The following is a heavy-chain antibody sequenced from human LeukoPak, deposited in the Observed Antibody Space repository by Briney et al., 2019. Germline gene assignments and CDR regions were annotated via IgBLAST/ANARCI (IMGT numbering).Heavy chain of an antibody. CDR1: GGSISNYY. Sequence: PSETLSLTCTVSGGSISNYYWNWIRQPPGKGLEWIGYIYYTGNTNYNPSLKSRVTISVDTSKNQFSLKLSSVTAADTAVYYCARTEESGYSYGYFGYYYYMDVWGKGTTVTVSS. CDR3: ARTEESGYSYGYFGYYYYMDV. V-gene: IGHV4-59*01. D-gene: IGHD5-18*01. J-gene: IGHJ6*03. CDR2: IYYTGNT.